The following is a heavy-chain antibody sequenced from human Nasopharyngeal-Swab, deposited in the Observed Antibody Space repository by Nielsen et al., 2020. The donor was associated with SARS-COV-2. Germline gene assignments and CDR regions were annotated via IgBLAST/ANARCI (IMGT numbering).Heavy chain of an antibody. CDR3: ARDGLDYDFWSAYFMDV. Sequence: GGSLRLSCAASGFTFNNYNFHWVRQAPGKGLEWVSSISSSSSYIYYADSVKGRFTISRDNAKNSLYLQMNSLRAEDTAVYYCARDGLDYDFWSAYFMDVWGQGTTVTVSS. CDR2: ISSSSSYI. CDR1: GFTFNNYN. V-gene: IGHV3-21*01. J-gene: IGHJ6*02. D-gene: IGHD3-3*01.